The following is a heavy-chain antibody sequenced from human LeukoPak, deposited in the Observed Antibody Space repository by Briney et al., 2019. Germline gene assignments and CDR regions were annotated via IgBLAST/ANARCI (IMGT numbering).Heavy chain of an antibody. V-gene: IGHV3-30*02. CDR2: VRYDGSNE. Sequence: GGSLRLSCGASGFLFSDYGMHWVRQAPGKGLEWVAFVRYDGSNEYYPDSVKGRFTISRDNSKNTLYLQMNSLRAEDTAIYYCAKDETRGYSGYDLDYWGQGTLVTVSS. D-gene: IGHD5-12*01. CDR3: AKDETRGYSGYDLDY. CDR1: GFLFSDYG. J-gene: IGHJ4*02.